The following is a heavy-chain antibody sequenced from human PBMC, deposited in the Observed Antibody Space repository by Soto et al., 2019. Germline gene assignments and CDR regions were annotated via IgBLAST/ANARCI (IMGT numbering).Heavy chain of an antibody. D-gene: IGHD2-15*01. V-gene: IGHV3-33*06. CDR1: GFTFSRSP. Sequence: GGSLRLSCAASGFTFSRSPMHWVRQSPGKGLEWGAVIWYDGTNEYYGDSVKGRFTISRDNSNNTLYLQMNNLRAEDTAVYYCANFSGYIDYWGQGTLVTVSS. CDR2: IWYDGTNE. CDR3: ANFSGYIDY. J-gene: IGHJ4*02.